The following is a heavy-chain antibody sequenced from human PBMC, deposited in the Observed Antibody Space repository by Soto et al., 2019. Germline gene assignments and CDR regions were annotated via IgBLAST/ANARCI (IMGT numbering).Heavy chain of an antibody. Sequence: ASVKVSCKASGYTFTGYYMHWVRQAPGQGLEWMGWINPNSGGTNYAQKFQGRVTMTRDTSISTAYMELSRLRSDDTAVYYCARASFLYYHDSSGYTYWGQGTLVTVSS. CDR1: GYTFTGYY. CDR2: INPNSGGT. D-gene: IGHD3-22*01. V-gene: IGHV1-2*02. CDR3: ARASFLYYHDSSGYTY. J-gene: IGHJ4*02.